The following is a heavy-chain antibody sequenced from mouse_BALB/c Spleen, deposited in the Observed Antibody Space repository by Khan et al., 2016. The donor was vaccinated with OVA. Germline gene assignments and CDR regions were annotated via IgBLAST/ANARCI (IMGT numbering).Heavy chain of an antibody. Sequence: QVQLKESGAELVRPGVSVKMSCKGSGYTFTDYTIHWVKQRPAKSLEWIGDICTYYGDANYNEKFKDKATMTVDTSSNTAYMELARLTSEDSAIYYCARSYITTATHYAMDSWGQGTSVTVSS. CDR2: ICTYYGDA. J-gene: IGHJ4*01. CDR3: ARSYITTATHYAMDS. V-gene: IGHV1S137*01. CDR1: GYTFTDYT. D-gene: IGHD1-2*01.